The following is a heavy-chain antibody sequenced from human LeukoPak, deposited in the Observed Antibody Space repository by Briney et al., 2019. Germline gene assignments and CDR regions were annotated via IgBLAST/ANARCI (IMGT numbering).Heavy chain of an antibody. Sequence: GASVKVSCKASGYTFTGYYMHLVRQAPGQGLEWMGWINPNSGGTNYAQKFQGRVTMTRDTSIGTAYMELSRLRSDDTAVYYCARESVYTYGMDVWGQGTTVTVSS. V-gene: IGHV1-2*02. CDR3: ARESVYTYGMDV. CDR2: INPNSGGT. CDR1: GYTFTGYY. J-gene: IGHJ6*02. D-gene: IGHD2-2*02.